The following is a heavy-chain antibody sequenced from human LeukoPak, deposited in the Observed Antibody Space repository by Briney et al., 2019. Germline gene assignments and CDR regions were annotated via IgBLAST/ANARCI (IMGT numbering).Heavy chain of an antibody. D-gene: IGHD3-22*01. CDR1: GGSISSYY. V-gene: IGHV4-39*01. CDR2: ISYSGST. CDR3: ARHAGDSSDYYSASFDY. Sequence: PSETLSLTCTVSGGSISSYYWGWIRQPPGKGLEWIASISYSGSTYYSPSLKSRVTISVDTSKNQFSLKLSSVTAADTAVYYCARHAGDSSDYYSASFDYWGQGTLVTVSS. J-gene: IGHJ4*02.